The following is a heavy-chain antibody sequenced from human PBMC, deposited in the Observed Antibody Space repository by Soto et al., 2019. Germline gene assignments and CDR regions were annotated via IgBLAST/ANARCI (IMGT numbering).Heavy chain of an antibody. CDR1: GGSISSGGYY. Sequence: PWETLSLTCTVSGGSISSGGYYWSWIRQPAGKGLEWIGRIYTSGSTNYNPSLKSRVTTSVDTSKNQFSLKLSSVTAADTAVYYCARDVGHIVVVTAIRTNWFDPWGQGTLVTVSS. CDR2: IYTSGST. J-gene: IGHJ5*02. V-gene: IGHV4-61*02. CDR3: ARDVGHIVVVTAIRTNWFDP. D-gene: IGHD2-21*02.